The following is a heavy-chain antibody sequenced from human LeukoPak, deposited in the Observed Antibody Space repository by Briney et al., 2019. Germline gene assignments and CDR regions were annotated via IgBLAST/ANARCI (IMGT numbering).Heavy chain of an antibody. CDR2: ISAYNGNT. CDR1: GYTFTSYG. J-gene: IGHJ5*02. Sequence: ASVKVSCKASGYTFTSYGISWVRQAPGQGLEWMGWISAYNGNTNYAQKLQGRVTMTTDTSTSTAYMELRSLRSDDTAVYYCARARVYYYDSSGYRKTSANWFDPWGQGTLVTVSS. CDR3: ARARVYYYDSSGYRKTSANWFDP. V-gene: IGHV1-18*01. D-gene: IGHD3-22*01.